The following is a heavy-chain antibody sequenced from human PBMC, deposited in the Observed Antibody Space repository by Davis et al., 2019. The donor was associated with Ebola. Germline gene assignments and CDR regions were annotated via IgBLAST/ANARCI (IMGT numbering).Heavy chain of an antibody. V-gene: IGHV4-4*02. D-gene: IGHD6-25*01. CDR1: GGSISSSNW. J-gene: IGHJ5*02. CDR2: IYHSGST. Sequence: MPSETLSLTCAVSGGSISSSNWWSWVRQPPGKGLEWIGEIYHSGSTNYNPSLKSRVAMSVDTSKNQFSLNLNSVTAADTAVYFCAREVGYSDGSGYWFDPWGQGTLVLVSS. CDR3: AREVGYSDGSGYWFDP.